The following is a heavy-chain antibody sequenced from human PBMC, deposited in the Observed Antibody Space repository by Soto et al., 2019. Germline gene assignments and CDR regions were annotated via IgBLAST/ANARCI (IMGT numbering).Heavy chain of an antibody. V-gene: IGHV3-7*01. Sequence: WGSLRLSCAASGFTFSSYWMSWVRQAPGKGLEWVANIKQDGSEKYYVDSVKGRFTISRDNAKNSLYLQMNSLRAEDTAVYYCARYYDFWSGYYATGGMDVWGQGTTVTVSS. CDR2: IKQDGSEK. CDR1: GFTFSSYW. D-gene: IGHD3-3*01. CDR3: ARYYDFWSGYYATGGMDV. J-gene: IGHJ6*02.